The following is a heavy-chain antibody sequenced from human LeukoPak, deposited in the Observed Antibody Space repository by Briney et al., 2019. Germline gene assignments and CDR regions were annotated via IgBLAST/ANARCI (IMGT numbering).Heavy chain of an antibody. D-gene: IGHD1-1*01. CDR3: ARQRGMEPDTSDWFDP. Sequence: SETLSLTCTVSGGSISSYYWSWIRQPPGKGLEWIGYIYTSGSTNYNPSLKSRVTISVDTSKNQFSLKLSSVTAADTAVYYCARQRGMEPDTSDWFDPWGQGTLVTVPS. CDR2: IYTSGST. V-gene: IGHV4-4*09. J-gene: IGHJ5*02. CDR1: GGSISSYY.